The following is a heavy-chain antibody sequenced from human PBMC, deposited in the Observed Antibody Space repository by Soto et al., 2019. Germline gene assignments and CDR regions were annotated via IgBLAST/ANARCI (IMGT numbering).Heavy chain of an antibody. CDR1: GFTFSTYA. J-gene: IGHJ4*02. Sequence: QVQLVESGGGVVQPGRSLRLSCVASGFTFSTYAMHWVRQAPGKGLEWVTVVSFDGSNKYYADSVQGRFTVSRDNSKNTLYLQMNSLRPEDTAVYYCAREDRVISYFDNSDYYRPYYFYYWGQGTLVTVSS. CDR2: VSFDGSNK. V-gene: IGHV3-30-3*01. CDR3: AREDRVISYFDNSDYYRPYYFYY. D-gene: IGHD3-22*01.